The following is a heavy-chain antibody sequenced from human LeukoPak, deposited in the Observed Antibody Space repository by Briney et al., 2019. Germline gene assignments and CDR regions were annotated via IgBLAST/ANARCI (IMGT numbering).Heavy chain of an antibody. CDR2: ISGSGAST. V-gene: IGHV3-23*01. D-gene: IGHD2-15*01. Sequence: GGSLRLSCLASGFTYRNYAVTWIRQAPGKGLEWVSAISGSGASTYYADSVKGRFTISRDNSKNTLYLQMDSLIVEDTAIYYCAKGYCSGGSCPDYNYSMEVWGKGTTVVVSS. CDR1: GFTYRNYA. CDR3: AKGYCSGGSCPDYNYSMEV. J-gene: IGHJ6*03.